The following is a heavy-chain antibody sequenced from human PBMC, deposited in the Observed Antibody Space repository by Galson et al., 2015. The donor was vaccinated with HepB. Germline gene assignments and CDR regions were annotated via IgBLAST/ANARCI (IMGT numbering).Heavy chain of an antibody. V-gene: IGHV3-7*01. CDR3: ARVSIVVVPAAIRYYYYYYMDV. CDR2: IKQDGSEK. CDR1: GFTFSSYW. Sequence: SLRLSCAASGFTFSSYWMSWVRQAPGKGLEWVANIKQDGSEKYYVDSVKGRFTISRDNAKNSLYLQMNSLRAEDTAVYYCARVSIVVVPAAIRYYYYYYMDVWGKGTTVTVSS. D-gene: IGHD2-2*02. J-gene: IGHJ6*03.